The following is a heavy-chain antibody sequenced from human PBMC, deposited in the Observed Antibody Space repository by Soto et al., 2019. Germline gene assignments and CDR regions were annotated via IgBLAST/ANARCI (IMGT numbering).Heavy chain of an antibody. CDR2: ISRSGGTT. V-gene: IGHV3-23*01. CDR1: GFTFNNYA. D-gene: IGHD2-2*01. J-gene: IGHJ4*02. Sequence: EVQLLDSGGGLIQPGGSLRLSCAASGFTFNNYAMSWVRQAPGKGPEWVSGISRSGGTTYYADSVKGRFTISRDNSKNTLYLQMNSLRAEDTAVYYCAKRHEHQLPGGFDYWGQGTLVTVSS. CDR3: AKRHEHQLPGGFDY.